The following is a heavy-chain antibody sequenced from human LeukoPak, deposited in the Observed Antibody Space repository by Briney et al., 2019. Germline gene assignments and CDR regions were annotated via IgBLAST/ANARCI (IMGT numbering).Heavy chain of an antibody. CDR3: ARDPDIVATIYDY. V-gene: IGHV3-23*01. D-gene: IGHD5-12*01. CDR2: ISGSGSST. CDR1: GFTFNRYA. J-gene: IGHJ4*02. Sequence: GGSLRLSCAGPGFTFNRYAMSWVRQAPGKGLEWVSTISGSGSSTYYADSVKGRFTISRDNAKNSLYLQMNSLRTEDTAVYYCARDPDIVATIYDYWGQGTLVTVSS.